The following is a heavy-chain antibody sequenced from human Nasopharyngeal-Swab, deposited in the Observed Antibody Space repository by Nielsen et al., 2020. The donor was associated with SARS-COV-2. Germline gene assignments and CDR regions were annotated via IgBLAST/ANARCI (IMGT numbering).Heavy chain of an antibody. Sequence: RQAPGKGLEWIGSIYYSGSTYYNPSIKSRVTISVDTSKNQFSLKLSSVTAADTAVYYCARRPPGIGPRAFDIWGQGTMVTVSS. D-gene: IGHD3-10*01. CDR2: IYYSGST. J-gene: IGHJ3*02. V-gene: IGHV4-39*01. CDR3: ARRPPGIGPRAFDI.